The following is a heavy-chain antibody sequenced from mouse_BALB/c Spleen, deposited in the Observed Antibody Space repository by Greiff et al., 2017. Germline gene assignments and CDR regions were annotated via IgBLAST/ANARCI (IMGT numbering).Heavy chain of an antibody. CDR1: GFTFSSYA. D-gene: IGHD1-1*01. Sequence: EVHLVESGGGLVQPGGSLKLSCAASGFTFSSYAMSWVRQTPEKRLEWVASISSGGSTYYPDSVKGRFTISRDNARNILYLQMSSLRSEDTAMYYCARGSYYYGSSYYAMDYWGQGTSVTVSS. V-gene: IGHV5-6-5*01. J-gene: IGHJ4*01. CDR3: ARGSYYYGSSYYAMDY. CDR2: ISSGGST.